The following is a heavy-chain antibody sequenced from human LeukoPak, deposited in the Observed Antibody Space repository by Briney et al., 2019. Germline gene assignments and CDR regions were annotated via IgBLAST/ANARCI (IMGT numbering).Heavy chain of an antibody. CDR3: TRPKWGLHYFDY. J-gene: IGHJ4*02. V-gene: IGHV3-30-3*01. D-gene: IGHD2-8*01. CDR2: FSHDGSST. CDR1: GFTVSNSG. Sequence: PGGSLRLSCAASGFTVSNSGIHWVRQAPGKGLEWVAVFSHDGSSTYYADSVKGRFTISRDNSKNTLHLQMNSLRAGDTAVYYCTRPKWGLHYFDYWGQGALVTVSS.